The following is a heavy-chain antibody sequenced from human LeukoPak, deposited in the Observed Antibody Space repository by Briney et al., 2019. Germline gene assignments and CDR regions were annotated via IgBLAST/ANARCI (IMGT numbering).Heavy chain of an antibody. J-gene: IGHJ5*02. D-gene: IGHD2-2*01. CDR3: ARGYCSSTSCYLGSWFDP. CDR2: IYHSGST. Sequence: SETLSLTCAVSGGSISSGGYSWSWIRQPPGKGLEWIGYIYHSGSTYYNPSLKSRVTISVDRSKNQFSLKLSSVTAADTAVYYCARGYCSSTSCYLGSWFDPWGQGTLATVSS. V-gene: IGHV4-30-2*01. CDR1: GGSISSGGYS.